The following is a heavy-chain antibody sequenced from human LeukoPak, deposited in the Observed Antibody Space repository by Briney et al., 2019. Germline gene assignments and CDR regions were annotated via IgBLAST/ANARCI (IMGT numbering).Heavy chain of an antibody. V-gene: IGHV4-59*11. D-gene: IGHD2-15*01. CDR2: IYYSGST. CDR1: GGSISSHY. Sequence: SETLSLTCTVSGGSISSHYWSWIRQPPGQGLEWIGYIYYSGSTNYNPSLKSRVTISVDTSKNQFSLKLSSVTAADTAVYYCARDRPPTHAFDIWGQGTMVTVSS. J-gene: IGHJ3*02. CDR3: ARDRPPTHAFDI.